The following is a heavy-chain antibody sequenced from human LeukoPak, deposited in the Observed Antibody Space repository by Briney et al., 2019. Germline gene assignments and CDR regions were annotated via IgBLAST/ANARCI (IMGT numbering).Heavy chain of an antibody. V-gene: IGHV3-74*01. J-gene: IGHJ4*02. CDR3: ARDPNKWELPVDY. D-gene: IGHD1-26*01. CDR1: GFTLSTYW. Sequence: GGSLRLSCAASGFTLSTYWMHWVRQPPGKGLVWVSTINSDGTTTTYTGSVKGRFTISRDNAKNTLYLQMNSLRAEDTAVYYCARDPNKWELPVDYWGQGTLVTVSS. CDR2: INSDGTTT.